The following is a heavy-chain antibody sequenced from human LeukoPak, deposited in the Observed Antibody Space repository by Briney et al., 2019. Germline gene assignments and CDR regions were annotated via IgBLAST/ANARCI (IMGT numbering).Heavy chain of an antibody. D-gene: IGHD2-2*03. CDR2: IWSDGNRK. Sequence: PGGSLRLSCEVSGFTLRSCGIHWVRQAPGKGLEWVAVIWSDGNRKYYADSVKGRFSVSRDDSKNTVYLQMNSLRAKDTAVYYCAKLMDIVVVPAAILDYWGQGTLVTVSS. V-gene: IGHV3-33*03. CDR1: GFTLRSCG. CDR3: AKLMDIVVVPAAILDY. J-gene: IGHJ4*02.